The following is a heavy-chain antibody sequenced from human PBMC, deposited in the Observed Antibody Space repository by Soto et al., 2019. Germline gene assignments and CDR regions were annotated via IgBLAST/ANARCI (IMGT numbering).Heavy chain of an antibody. J-gene: IGHJ4*02. D-gene: IGHD5-12*01. CDR3: AKKPGYSGYDHEGWIDY. V-gene: IGHV3-23*01. CDR1: GFTFSSYA. CDR2: ISGSGGST. Sequence: GGSLRLSCAASGFTFSSYAMSWVRQAPGKGLEWVSAISGSGGSTYYADSVKGRFTISRDNSKNTLYLQMNSLRAEDTAVYYCAKKPGYSGYDHEGWIDYWGQGTLVTVSS.